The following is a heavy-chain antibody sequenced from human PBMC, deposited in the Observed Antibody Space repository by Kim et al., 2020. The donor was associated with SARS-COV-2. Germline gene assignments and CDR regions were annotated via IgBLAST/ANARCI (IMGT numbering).Heavy chain of an antibody. Sequence: YYADSVKGRFTISRDNSKNTLYLQMNSLRAEDTAVYYCARLEWLQLKIDPWGQGTLVTVSS. J-gene: IGHJ5*02. CDR3: ARLEWLQLKIDP. V-gene: IGHV3-53*01. D-gene: IGHD5-12*01.